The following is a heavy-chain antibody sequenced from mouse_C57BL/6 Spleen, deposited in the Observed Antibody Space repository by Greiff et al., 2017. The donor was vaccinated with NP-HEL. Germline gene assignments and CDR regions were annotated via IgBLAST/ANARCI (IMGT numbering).Heavy chain of an antibody. CDR3: ARENYYGSSPMDY. CDR2: IYPGDGDT. Sequence: VQLQQSGAELVKPGASVKISCKASGYAFSSYWMNWVKQRPGKGLEWIGQIYPGDGDTNYNGKFKGKATLTADKSSSTAYMQLSSLTSEDSAVYFCARENYYGSSPMDYWGQGTSVTVSS. J-gene: IGHJ4*01. D-gene: IGHD1-1*01. V-gene: IGHV1-80*01. CDR1: GYAFSSYW.